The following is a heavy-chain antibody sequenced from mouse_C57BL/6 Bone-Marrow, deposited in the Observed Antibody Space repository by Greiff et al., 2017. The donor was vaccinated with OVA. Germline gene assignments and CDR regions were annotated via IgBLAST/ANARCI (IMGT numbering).Heavy chain of an antibody. CDR3: ARQSYSNYVPYFDY. Sequence: EVKLMESGGDLVKPGGSLKLSCAASGFTFSSYGMSWVRQTPDKGLGWVATISSGGSYTYYPDSVKGRFTISRDNAKNTLYLQMSSLKSEDTAMYYCARQSYSNYVPYFDYWGQGTTLTVSS. D-gene: IGHD2-5*01. V-gene: IGHV5-6*01. CDR2: ISSGGSYT. CDR1: GFTFSSYG. J-gene: IGHJ2*01.